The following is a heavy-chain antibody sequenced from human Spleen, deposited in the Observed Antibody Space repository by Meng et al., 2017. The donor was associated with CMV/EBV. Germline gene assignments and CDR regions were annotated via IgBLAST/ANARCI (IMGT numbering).Heavy chain of an antibody. CDR3: TRDSIAARPGY. Sequence: GESLKISCAASGFTFSSYGMHWVRQAPGKGLEWVAVIWYDGSNKYYADSVKGRFTISRDNSKNTLYLQMNSLRAEDTAVYYCTRDSIAARPGYWGRGTLVTVSS. CDR2: IWYDGSNK. D-gene: IGHD6-6*01. J-gene: IGHJ4*02. V-gene: IGHV3-33*01. CDR1: GFTFSSYG.